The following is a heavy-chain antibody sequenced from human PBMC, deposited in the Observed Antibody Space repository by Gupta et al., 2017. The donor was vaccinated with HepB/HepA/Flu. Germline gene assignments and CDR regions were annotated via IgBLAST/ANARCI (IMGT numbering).Heavy chain of an antibody. CDR3: AKDRGGWVDTGGIEN. CDR2: IGYNGENT. D-gene: IGHD5-18*01. CDR1: GFTFSHHA. V-gene: IGHV3-23*01. J-gene: IGHJ4*02. Sequence: EVHLLESGGGLVQPGGSLRLSCAASGFTFSHHAMHWVRQAPGKGLEGVSGIGYNGENTHYADSMKGRFSISRDNSRNTVYLQMNSLRDEDTALYYCAKDRGGWVDTGGIENWGQGTLVTVSS.